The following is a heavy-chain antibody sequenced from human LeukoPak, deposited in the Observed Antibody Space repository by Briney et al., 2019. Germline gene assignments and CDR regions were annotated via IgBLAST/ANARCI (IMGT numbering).Heavy chain of an antibody. CDR3: ASHSSRHYYDSSGYSAIDC. Sequence: GGSLRLSCAASEFTFSSYAMHWVRQAPGKGLEWVAVISYDGSNKCYADSVKGRFTISRDNSKNTLYLQMNSLRAEDTAVYYCASHSSRHYYDSSGYSAIDCWGQGTLVTVSS. CDR1: EFTFSSYA. D-gene: IGHD3-22*01. J-gene: IGHJ4*02. V-gene: IGHV3-30-3*01. CDR2: ISYDGSNK.